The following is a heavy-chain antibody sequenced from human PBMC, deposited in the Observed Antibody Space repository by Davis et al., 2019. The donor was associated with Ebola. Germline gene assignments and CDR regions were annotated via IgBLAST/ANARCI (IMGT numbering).Heavy chain of an antibody. CDR2: ISGSGGST. CDR3: AKDPRRSGYYYYYYMDV. J-gene: IGHJ6*03. CDR1: GFTFSSYA. Sequence: GESLKISCAASGFTFSSYAMSWVRQAPGKGLEWVSAISGSGGSTYYADSVKGRFTISRDNSKNTLYLQMNSLRAEDTAVYYCAKDPRRSGYYYYYYMDVWGKGTTVTVSS. D-gene: IGHD3-3*01. V-gene: IGHV3-23*01.